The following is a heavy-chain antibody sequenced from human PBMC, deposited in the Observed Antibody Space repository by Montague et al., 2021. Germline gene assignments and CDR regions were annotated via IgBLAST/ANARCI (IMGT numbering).Heavy chain of an antibody. V-gene: IGHV4-34*01. Sequence: SETQSLTCAVYGGSFSGYYWSWIRQPPGKGLEWIGEINHSGSTNYNPSLKSRVTISVDTSKNQFSLKLSSVTAADTAVYYCARRGGTMVRGVKGYMDVGGKGITVTVSS. CDR1: GGSFSGYY. J-gene: IGHJ6*03. CDR2: INHSGST. CDR3: ARRGGTMVRGVKGYMDV. D-gene: IGHD3-10*01.